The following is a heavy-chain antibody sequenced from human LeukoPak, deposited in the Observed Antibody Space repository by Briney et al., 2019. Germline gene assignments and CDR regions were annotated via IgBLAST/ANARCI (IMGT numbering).Heavy chain of an antibody. D-gene: IGHD3-22*01. Sequence: GGSLRLFCAASGFTFSSYAMSWVRQAPGKGLEWVSAISGSGGSTYYADSVKGRFTISRDNSKNTLYLQMNSLRAEDTAVYYCAKDQSYYYDTREAFDIWGQGTMVTVSS. CDR3: AKDQSYYYDTREAFDI. CDR2: ISGSGGST. V-gene: IGHV3-23*01. CDR1: GFTFSSYA. J-gene: IGHJ3*02.